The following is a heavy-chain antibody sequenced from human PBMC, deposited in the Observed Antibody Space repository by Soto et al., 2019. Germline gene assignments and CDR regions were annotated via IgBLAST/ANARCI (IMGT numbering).Heavy chain of an antibody. CDR1: GGSISSYY. J-gene: IGHJ3*02. CDR2: IYYSGST. V-gene: IGHV4-59*08. CDR3: ARYDHYDFWSGYYTGGDHAFDI. D-gene: IGHD3-3*01. Sequence: SETLSLTCTVSGGSISSYYWSWIRQPPGKGLEWIGYIYYSGSTNYNPSLKSRVTISVDTSKNQFSLKLSSVTAADTAVYCCARYDHYDFWSGYYTGGDHAFDIWGQGTMVTVSS.